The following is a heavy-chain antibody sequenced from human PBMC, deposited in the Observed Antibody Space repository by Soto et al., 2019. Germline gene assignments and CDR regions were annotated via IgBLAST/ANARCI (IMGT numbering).Heavy chain of an antibody. Sequence: GSVRQTGAASESADIGDPMSCVRQAPGKGLEWVSVIPGGGGFTYYADSAKGRFTISRDDSNNTLYLQMNSLRAEDTAISFCAEVKPASRIADWARGTLVTVSS. V-gene: IGHV3-23*01. CDR2: IPGGGGFT. D-gene: IGHD2-2*01. CDR3: AEVKPASRIAD. J-gene: IGHJ4*02. CDR1: ESADIGDP.